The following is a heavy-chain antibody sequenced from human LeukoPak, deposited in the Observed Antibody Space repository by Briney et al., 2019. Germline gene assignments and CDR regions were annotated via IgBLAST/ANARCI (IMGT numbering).Heavy chain of an antibody. J-gene: IGHJ5*02. CDR2: IIPIFGTA. CDR1: GGTFSSYA. D-gene: IGHD2-8*01. V-gene: IGHV1-69*13. CDR3: ATREGYCTNGVCYGDYNWFDP. Sequence: SVKVSFKASGGTFSSYAISWVRQAPGQGLEWMGGIIPIFGTANYAQKFQGRVTITADESTSTAYTELSSLRSEDTAVYYCATREGYCTNGVCYGDYNWFDPWGQGTLVTVSS.